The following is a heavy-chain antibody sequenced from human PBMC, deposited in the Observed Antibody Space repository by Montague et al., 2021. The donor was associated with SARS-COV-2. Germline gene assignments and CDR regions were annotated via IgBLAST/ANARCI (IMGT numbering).Heavy chain of an antibody. CDR3: ATEMPAYDVFDI. CDR1: GGSISSYY. V-gene: IGHV4-59*01. Sequence: SETLSLTCTVSGGSISSYYWSWIRQPPGEGLEWIGYIYYSGSTNYNPSLKSRVTISMDTSKNQFSLKVDSVSAADTAVYYCATEMPAYDVFDIWGQGTMVTVSS. J-gene: IGHJ3*02. CDR2: IYYSGST. D-gene: IGHD2-2*01.